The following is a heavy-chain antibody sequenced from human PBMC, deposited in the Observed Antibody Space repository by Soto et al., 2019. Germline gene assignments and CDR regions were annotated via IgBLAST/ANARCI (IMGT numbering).Heavy chain of an antibody. CDR2: INPILSMS. Sequence: QVQLVQSGAEVKKPGSSVRVSCKASGDTFTFSSINWVRQAPGLGLEWMGRINPILSMSNYAQRFQGRVTMTADKSTSTGSMELSSLRSEDTDMYYCASSYGSGYRAFDYWGQGALVTVSS. CDR3: ASSYGSGYRAFDY. CDR1: GDTFTFSS. D-gene: IGHD3-10*01. J-gene: IGHJ4*02. V-gene: IGHV1-69*02.